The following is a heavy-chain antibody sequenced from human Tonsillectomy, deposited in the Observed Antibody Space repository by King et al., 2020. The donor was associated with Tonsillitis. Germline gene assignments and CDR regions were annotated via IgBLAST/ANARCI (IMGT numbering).Heavy chain of an antibody. CDR3: ARDVTMGGILRNWYFDL. CDR1: GYAFSNYA. CDR2: INTNTGNP. Sequence: VQLVQSGSELKKPGASVKISCKASGYAFSNYALNWVRQAPGQGLEWMAWINTNTGNPTSAQAFTGRFVFSLDTSVNTTYLQISSLKAEDTAVYYCARDVTMGGILRNWYFDLWGRGTLVAVSS. J-gene: IGHJ2*01. D-gene: IGHD1-14*01. V-gene: IGHV7-4-1*02.